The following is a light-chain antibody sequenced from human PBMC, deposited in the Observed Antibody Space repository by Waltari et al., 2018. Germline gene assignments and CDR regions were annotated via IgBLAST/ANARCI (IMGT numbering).Light chain of an antibody. Sequence: SALTQPDSVSGSPGQSIPISCSGISSDSGGYNYASWYQQHPGEAPKLIIYDVTNRPSGVSDRFSGSKSGSSASLTISGLQPDDEADYYCSSFTSSTTGIFGGGTKLTVL. V-gene: IGLV2-14*03. CDR2: DVT. CDR1: SSDSGGYNY. J-gene: IGLJ2*01. CDR3: SSFTSSTTGI.